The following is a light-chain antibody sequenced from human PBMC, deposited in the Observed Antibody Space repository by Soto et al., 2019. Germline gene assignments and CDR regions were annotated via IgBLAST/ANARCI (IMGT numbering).Light chain of an antibody. CDR1: QSISGY. V-gene: IGKV1-39*01. Sequence: DIHRTQSPSSLSASVGDRVTITCRASQSISGYLNWYQQNPGKAPKLLISAASSLQSGVPSRFSGSGSGTAFTLTISNLQPEDFATYYCQQSYSNPITFGQGTRLEIK. J-gene: IGKJ5*01. CDR3: QQSYSNPIT. CDR2: AAS.